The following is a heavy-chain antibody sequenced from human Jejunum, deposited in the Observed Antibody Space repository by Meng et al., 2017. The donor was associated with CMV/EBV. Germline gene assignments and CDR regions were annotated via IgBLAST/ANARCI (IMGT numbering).Heavy chain of an antibody. V-gene: IGHV3-11*01. CDR3: ARSKKTFNYDTSGPDAFDI. D-gene: IGHD3-22*01. Sequence: DYYISWIRQAPGKGLEWVSYISSRGSTIYYADSVKGRFTSSRDNAKNSLYLQMNSLRAEDRAVYYCARSKKTFNYDTSGPDAFDIWGQGTMVTVSS. J-gene: IGHJ3*02. CDR1: DYY. CDR2: ISSRGSTI.